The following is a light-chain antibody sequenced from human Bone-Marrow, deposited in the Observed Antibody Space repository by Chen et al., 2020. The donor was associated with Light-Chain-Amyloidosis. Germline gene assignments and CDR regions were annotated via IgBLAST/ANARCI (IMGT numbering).Light chain of an antibody. V-gene: IGKV3-11*01. CDR3: QQRSYWPPS. Sequence: EIVLIQSPATLSLSPGERATLSCRASQTVNSFLAWYQQKPGQAPRLLIYDASNRAAGIAARISGRGSGTDFTLTISSLEPEDFVVYYCQQRSYWPPSFGQGTKVEIK. CDR2: DAS. CDR1: QTVNSF. J-gene: IGKJ1*01.